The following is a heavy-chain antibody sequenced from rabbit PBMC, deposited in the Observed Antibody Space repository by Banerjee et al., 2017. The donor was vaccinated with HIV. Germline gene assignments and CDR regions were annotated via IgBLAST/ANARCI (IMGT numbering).Heavy chain of an antibody. D-gene: IGHD1-1*01. CDR3: ARDTSSSFSSYGMDL. CDR1: GFSFSDRDV. CDR2: IYVGSGGGT. Sequence: QEQLVESGGGLVKPEGSLTLTCKASGFSFSDRDVMCWVRQAPGKGLQWIACIYVGSGGGTKYATWAKGRFTISKTSSTTVTLQVTRLTAADTATYFCARDTSSSFSSYGMDLWGPGTLVTVS. J-gene: IGHJ6*01. V-gene: IGHV1S45*01.